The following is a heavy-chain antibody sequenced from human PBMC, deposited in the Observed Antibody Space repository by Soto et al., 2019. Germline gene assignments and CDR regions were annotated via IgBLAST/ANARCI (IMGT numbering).Heavy chain of an antibody. CDR2: INRGRTCA. CDR3: TSSTSPDTS. J-gene: IGHJ5*02. Sequence: EVQLVESGGGLVQPGGSLRLSCAASGFAFNSKSMYWVRQAPGQGLEWISYINRGRTCALYADSVHGPVTISRVNAKNALYLPMKRWRAEDTAMYYCTSSTSPDTSWGQGTLVTFSS. CDR1: GFAFNSKS. V-gene: IGHV3-48*01. D-gene: IGHD2-2*01.